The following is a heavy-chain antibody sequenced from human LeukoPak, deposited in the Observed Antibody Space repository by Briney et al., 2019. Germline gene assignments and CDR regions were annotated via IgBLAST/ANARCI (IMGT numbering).Heavy chain of an antibody. CDR2: INPADSDA. CDR1: GYSFASYW. D-gene: IGHD2-15*01. Sequence: GESLKISCKGSGYSFASYWIGWVRQMPGKGLEWVGIINPADSDASYSPSFQGQVIISADKSISAAYLQWSGLKASDTAMYYCARAWSFDYWGQGTLVTVSS. CDR3: ARAWSFDY. J-gene: IGHJ4*02. V-gene: IGHV5-51*01.